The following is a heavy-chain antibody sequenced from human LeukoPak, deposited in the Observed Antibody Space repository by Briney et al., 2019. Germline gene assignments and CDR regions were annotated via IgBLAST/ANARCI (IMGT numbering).Heavy chain of an antibody. CDR1: GDSLSSSTCN. CDR3: ARDQVDYDIPDHFDY. J-gene: IGHJ4*02. D-gene: IGHD3-22*01. Sequence: SQTLSLTCKVSGDSLSSSTCNWSWIRQPPGKGLEWIGYISQSGNSYFTPSLKSRATISVDRSKNHFSLTLISVTAADTAVYYCARDQVDYDIPDHFDYWGKGTLVTVSS. CDR2: ISQSGNS. V-gene: IGHV4-30-2*01.